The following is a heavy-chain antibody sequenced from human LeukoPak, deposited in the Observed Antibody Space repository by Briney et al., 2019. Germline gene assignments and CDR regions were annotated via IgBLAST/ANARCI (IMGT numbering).Heavy chain of an antibody. V-gene: IGHV3-21*01. J-gene: IGHJ6*03. CDR1: GFTFSSYS. CDR3: ARWSYGGVYYYYYYMDV. Sequence: GGSLRLSCAASGFTFSSYSMNWVRQAPGKGLEWVSSISSSSSYIYYADSVKGRFTISRDNAKNSLYLQMNSLRAEGTAVYYCARWSYGGVYYYYYYMDVWGKGTTVTVSS. D-gene: IGHD4-23*01. CDR2: ISSSSSYI.